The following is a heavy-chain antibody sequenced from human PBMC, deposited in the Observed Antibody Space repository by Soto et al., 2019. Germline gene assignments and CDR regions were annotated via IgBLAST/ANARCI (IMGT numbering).Heavy chain of an antibody. Sequence: EVQLVESGGGLVQPGGSLRLSCAASGFTFSSYWMHWVRQAPGKGLVWVSRINSDGSSTSYADSVKGRLTISRDNAKNTLYLQMNSLRAEDTAVYYCARDSPLKYYDFWSGYSTYFDYWGQGTLVTVSS. CDR3: ARDSPLKYYDFWSGYSTYFDY. CDR1: GFTFSSYW. J-gene: IGHJ4*02. D-gene: IGHD3-3*01. V-gene: IGHV3-74*01. CDR2: INSDGSST.